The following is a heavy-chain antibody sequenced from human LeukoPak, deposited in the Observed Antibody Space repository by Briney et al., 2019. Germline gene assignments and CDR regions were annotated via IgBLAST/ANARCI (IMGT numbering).Heavy chain of an antibody. CDR3: ARWRAGIAVAVDY. CDR1: GFTFSIYG. J-gene: IGHJ4*02. Sequence: PGGSLRLSCAASGFTFSIYGIHWVRQAPGKGLEWVALIWYDGSNKFYADSVKGRFTISRDNSRNTLYLQMNSLRAEDTAVYYCARWRAGIAVAVDYWGQGTLVTVSS. D-gene: IGHD6-19*01. V-gene: IGHV3-33*01. CDR2: IWYDGSNK.